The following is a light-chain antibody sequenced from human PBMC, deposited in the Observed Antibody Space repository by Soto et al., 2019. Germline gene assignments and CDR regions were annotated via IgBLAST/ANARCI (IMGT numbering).Light chain of an antibody. V-gene: IGLV2-14*01. CDR1: GSDIGGYNY. CDR3: SSYSISSPLVV. CDR2: EVS. Sequence: QSALTQPASVSGSPGQSITISCTGTGSDIGGYNYVSWYQQHPGKAPKVIIYEVSNRPSGVSSRSSGSKSGDTASLTISGLQPEDEADYFCSSYSISSPLVVFGGGTKLTVL. J-gene: IGLJ3*02.